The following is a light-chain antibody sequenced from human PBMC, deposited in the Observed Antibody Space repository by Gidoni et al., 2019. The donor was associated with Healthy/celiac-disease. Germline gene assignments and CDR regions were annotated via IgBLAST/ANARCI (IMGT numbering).Light chain of an antibody. CDR1: SSDVGGYNY. V-gene: IGLV2-14*03. CDR2: DVS. CDR3: SSYTSSSTLDVV. J-gene: IGLJ2*01. Sequence: QSALTQPASVSGYPGPSNTISCTGTSSDVGGYNYVSWYQQHPGKAPKLMIYDVSNRPSGVSNRFSGSKSGNTASLTISGLQAEDEADYYCSSYTSSSTLDVVFGGGTKLTVL.